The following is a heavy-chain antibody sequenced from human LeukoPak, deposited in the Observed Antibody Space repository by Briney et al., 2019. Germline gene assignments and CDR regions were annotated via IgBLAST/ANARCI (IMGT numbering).Heavy chain of an antibody. J-gene: IGHJ3*02. CDR1: GGTFSSYA. D-gene: IGHD4-17*01. CDR2: IIPIFGTA. CDR3: ASERTTVTTYVAFDI. V-gene: IGHV1-69*13. Sequence: SVKVSCKASGGTFSSYAISWVRQAPGQGLEWMGGIIPIFGTANYAQKFQGRVTITADESTSTAYMELSSLRSEDTAVYYCASERTTVTTYVAFDIWGQGTMVTVSS.